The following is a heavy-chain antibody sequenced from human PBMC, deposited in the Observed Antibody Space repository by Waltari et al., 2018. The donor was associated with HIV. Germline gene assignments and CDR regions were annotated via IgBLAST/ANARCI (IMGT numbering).Heavy chain of an antibody. CDR1: GITFRNAW. J-gene: IGHJ4*02. Sequence: EVQLVESGGGLVKPGGSLRLSCAASGITFRNAWMSWVRQAPGKGLGWGCGIKSVAEGGTRYNTGAGQGRISNSRDDSKHTLYLQMDSLKTEDAAVYYCTTLWDTYDSTDYWGQGTLVTVSS. CDR3: TTLWDTYDSTDY. CDR2: IKSVAEGGTR. V-gene: IGHV3-15*01. D-gene: IGHD3-22*01.